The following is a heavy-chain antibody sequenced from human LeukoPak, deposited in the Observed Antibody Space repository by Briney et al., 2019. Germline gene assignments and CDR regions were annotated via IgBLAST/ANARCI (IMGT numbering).Heavy chain of an antibody. D-gene: IGHD4-11*01. Sequence: PGGSLRLSCAASGFTFSSYSMNWVRQAPGKGLEWVSAISGSGGSTYYADSVKGRFTISRDNSKNTLYLKMNSLRAEDTAVYYCAKGDYSNYDYYFDYWGQGTLVTVSS. V-gene: IGHV3-23*01. CDR1: GFTFSSYS. CDR3: AKGDYSNYDYYFDY. CDR2: ISGSGGST. J-gene: IGHJ4*02.